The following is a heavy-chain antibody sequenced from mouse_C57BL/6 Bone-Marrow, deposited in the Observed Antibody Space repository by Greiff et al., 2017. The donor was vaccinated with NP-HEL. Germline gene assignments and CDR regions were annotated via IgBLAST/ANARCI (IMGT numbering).Heavy chain of an antibody. J-gene: IGHJ2*01. CDR3: ARTKTETYYFDY. CDR2: IYPGNGDT. V-gene: IGHV1-12*01. CDR1: GYTFTSYT. Sequence: QVQLKQSGAELVRPGASVKMSCKASGYTFTSYTMPWVKQTPRQGLEWIGAIYPGNGDTSYNQKFNGKATLTVDKSTSTVYMQLSSLTSEDSAVYFCARTKTETYYFDYWGKGATLTVSS. D-gene: IGHD4-1*01.